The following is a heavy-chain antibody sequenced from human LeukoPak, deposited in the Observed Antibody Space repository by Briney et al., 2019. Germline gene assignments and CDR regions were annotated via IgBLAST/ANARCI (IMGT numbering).Heavy chain of an antibody. V-gene: IGHV4-34*01. D-gene: IGHD4-23*01. CDR1: GGSFSGYY. CDR3: ARGRWLTNSYFDY. Sequence: SETLSLTCAVYGGSFSGYYWSWIRQPPGKGLEWIGEINHSGSTNYNPSLKSRVTISVDRSKNQFSLKLSSVTAADTAVYYCARGRWLTNSYFDYWGQGTLVTVSS. J-gene: IGHJ4*02. CDR2: INHSGST.